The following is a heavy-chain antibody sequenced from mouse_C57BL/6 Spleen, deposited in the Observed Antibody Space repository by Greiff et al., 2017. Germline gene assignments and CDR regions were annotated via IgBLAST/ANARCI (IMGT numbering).Heavy chain of an antibody. CDR1: GFTFSDYG. CDR3: ARASGNYFYAMDY. V-gene: IGHV5-17*01. CDR2: ISSGSSTI. Sequence: VQLKESGGGLVKPGGSLKLSCAASGFTFSDYGMHWVRQAPEKGLEWVAYISSGSSTIYYADTVKGRFTISRDNAKNTLFLQMTSLRSEDTAMYYCARASGNYFYAMDYWGQGTSVTVSS. J-gene: IGHJ4*01. D-gene: IGHD2-1*01.